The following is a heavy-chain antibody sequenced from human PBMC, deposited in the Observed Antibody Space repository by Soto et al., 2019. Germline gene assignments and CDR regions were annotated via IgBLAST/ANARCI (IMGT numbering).Heavy chain of an antibody. J-gene: IGHJ5*02. CDR3: VLLDYYDSSGYDNWFDP. CDR2: ISYDGSNK. Sequence: GGSLRLSCAASGFTFSSYGMHWGRQAPGKGLEWVAVISYDGSNKYYADSVKGRFTISRDNSKNTLYLQMNSLRAEDTAVYYCVLLDYYDSSGYDNWFDPWGQGTLVTVSS. CDR1: GFTFSSYG. D-gene: IGHD3-22*01. V-gene: IGHV3-30*03.